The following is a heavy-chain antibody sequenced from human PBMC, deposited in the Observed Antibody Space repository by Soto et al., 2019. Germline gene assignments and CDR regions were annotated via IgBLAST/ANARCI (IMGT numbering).Heavy chain of an antibody. Sequence: ASVKVSCKASGYTFTSYGISWVRQAPGQGLEWMGWISAYNGNTNYAQKLQGRVTMTTDTSTSTAYMELRSLRSDDTAVYYCARDRFYGDYDKGDAFDIWGQGTMVTVSS. J-gene: IGHJ3*02. CDR3: ARDRFYGDYDKGDAFDI. V-gene: IGHV1-18*01. CDR1: GYTFTSYG. CDR2: ISAYNGNT. D-gene: IGHD4-17*01.